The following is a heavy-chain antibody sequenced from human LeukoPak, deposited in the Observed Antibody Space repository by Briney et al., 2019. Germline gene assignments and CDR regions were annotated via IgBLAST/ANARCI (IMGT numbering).Heavy chain of an antibody. CDR1: GGSISSSSSY. Sequence: SETLSLTCTISGGSISSSSSYWGWIRQPPGKGLECIGSIYYSGRTYYNPSLKSRVTISVDTSKNQFSLKLSSVTAADTAVYYCARELLSGDPSIGNWGQGTLVTVSS. CDR2: IYYSGRT. CDR3: ARELLSGDPSIGN. V-gene: IGHV4-39*07. J-gene: IGHJ4*02. D-gene: IGHD7-27*01.